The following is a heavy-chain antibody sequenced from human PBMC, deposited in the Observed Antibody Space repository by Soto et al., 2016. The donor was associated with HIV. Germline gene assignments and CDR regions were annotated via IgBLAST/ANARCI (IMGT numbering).Heavy chain of an antibody. D-gene: IGHD3-22*01. CDR2: ISGDGGST. J-gene: IGHJ2*01. V-gene: IGHV3-43*02. Sequence: EVQLVESGGGVVQPGGSLTLSCAASGFTFDDYAMYWVRQVPGKGLEWVSLISGDGGSTYYADSLKGRFTISRDNSKNSLYLQMNSLATEDTALYYCGKDGNYYDNSGYSGWYIDLWGRGTLVTVSS. CDR1: GFTFDDYA. CDR3: GKDGNYYDNSGYSGWYIDL.